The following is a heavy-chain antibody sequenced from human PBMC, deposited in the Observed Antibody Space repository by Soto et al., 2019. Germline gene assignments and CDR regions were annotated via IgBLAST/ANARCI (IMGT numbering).Heavy chain of an antibody. CDR1: GFHFSTYG. CDR3: ARDPASSMDV. V-gene: IGHV3-33*01. J-gene: IGHJ6*02. CDR2: IWFAGSKK. Sequence: QEQLVESGGGVVLPESYLKLSCEASGFHFSTYGMHWVRQAPGKGLEWVAAIWFAGSKKCYADSVKGRFTIFRDDSKSTMYLEMPNLRVEDTAVYYCARDPASSMDVWGQGTTVIVSS.